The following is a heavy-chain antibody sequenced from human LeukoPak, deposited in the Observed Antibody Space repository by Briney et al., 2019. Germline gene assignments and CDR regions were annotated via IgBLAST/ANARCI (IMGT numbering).Heavy chain of an antibody. CDR2: IIPIFGTA. J-gene: IGHJ3*02. CDR1: GGTFSSYA. CDR3: ARGTVGWNYVWDGAFDI. Sequence: SVKVSCKASGGTFSSYAISWVRQAPGQGLEWMGGIIPIFGTANYAQKFQGRVTITTDESTSTAYMELSSLRSEDTAVYYCARGTVGWNYVWDGAFDIWGQGTMVTVSS. V-gene: IGHV1-69*05. D-gene: IGHD1-7*01.